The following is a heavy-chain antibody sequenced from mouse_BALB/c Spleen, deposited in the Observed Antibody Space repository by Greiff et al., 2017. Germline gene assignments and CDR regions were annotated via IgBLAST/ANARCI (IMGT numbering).Heavy chain of an antibody. D-gene: IGHD2-4*01. CDR1: GYSITSGYY. J-gene: IGHJ2*01. CDR2: ISYDGSN. CDR3: ARGAYDYPFDY. V-gene: IGHV3-6*02. Sequence: EVKLMESGPGLVKPSQSLSLTCSVTGYSITSGYYWNWIRQFPGNKLEWMGYISYDGSNNYNPSLKNRISITRDTSKNQFFLKLNSVTTEDTATYYCARGAYDYPFDYWGQGTTLTVSS.